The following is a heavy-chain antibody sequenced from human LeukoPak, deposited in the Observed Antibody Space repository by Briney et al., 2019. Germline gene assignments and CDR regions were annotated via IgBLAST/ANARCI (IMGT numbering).Heavy chain of an antibody. V-gene: IGHV3-30-3*01. CDR2: ISYDGSNK. J-gene: IGHJ4*02. D-gene: IGHD3-16*02. CDR1: GFTFSSYA. CDR3: ARGGYDYVWGSYRSTFDY. Sequence: GGSLRLSCAASGFTFSSYAMHWVCQAPGKGLEWVAVISYDGSNKYYADSVKGRFTISRDNSKNTLYLQMNSLRAEDTAVYYCARGGYDYVWGSYRSTFDYWSQGTLVTVSS.